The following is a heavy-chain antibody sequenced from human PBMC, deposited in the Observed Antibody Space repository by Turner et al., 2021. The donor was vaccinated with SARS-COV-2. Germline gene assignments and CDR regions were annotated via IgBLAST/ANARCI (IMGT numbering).Heavy chain of an antibody. D-gene: IGHD1-26*01. Sequence: QVQLFHSGAAVKKPVASVDVSCKPSGYTFTIYYMHWVRQAPGQGLELMGIINPSGSSTSYAQKFQGRVTMTRDTTTSTVYMEQSRLGSEDTAVYYCARGDSGSWGPFDYWGQGTLVTVSS. J-gene: IGHJ4*02. CDR3: ARGDSGSWGPFDY. CDR2: INPSGSST. CDR1: GYTFTIYY. V-gene: IGHV1-46*01.